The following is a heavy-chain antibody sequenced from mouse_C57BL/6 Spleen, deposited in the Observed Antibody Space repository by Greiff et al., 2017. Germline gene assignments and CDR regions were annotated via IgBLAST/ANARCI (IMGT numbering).Heavy chain of an antibody. V-gene: IGHV3-6*01. CDR1: GYSITSGYY. CDR3: ARYDYDWYFDV. J-gene: IGHJ1*03. CDR2: ISYDGSN. Sequence: EVQRVESGPGLVKPSQSLSLTCSVTGYSITSGYYWNWIRQFPGNKLEWMGYISYDGSNNYNPSLKNRISITRDTSKNQFFLKLNSVTTEDTATYYCARYDYDWYFDVWGTGTTVTVSS. D-gene: IGHD2-4*01.